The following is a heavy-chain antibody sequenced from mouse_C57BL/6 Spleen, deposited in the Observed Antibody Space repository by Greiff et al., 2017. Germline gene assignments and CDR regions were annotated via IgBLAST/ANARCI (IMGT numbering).Heavy chain of an antibody. CDR3: ARGSNYGSSPFAY. CDR1: GYSFTDYF. CDR2: INPYNGDT. V-gene: IGHV1-37*01. D-gene: IGHD1-1*01. J-gene: IGHJ3*01. Sequence: VQLKESGPELVKPGASVTISCKASGYSFTDYFMNWVKQSHGTSLEWIGRINPYNGDTFYNQKFKGKATLTVDKSSSTAHMELLSLTAEDFAVYYCARGSNYGSSPFAYWGQGTLVTVSA.